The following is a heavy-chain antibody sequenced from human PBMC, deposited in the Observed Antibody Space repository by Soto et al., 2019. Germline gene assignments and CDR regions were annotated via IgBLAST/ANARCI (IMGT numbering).Heavy chain of an antibody. D-gene: IGHD5-18*01. CDR1: GYTFTGYY. CDR2: INPNSGGT. V-gene: IGHV1-2*04. J-gene: IGHJ6*03. Sequence: ASVKVSCKASGYTFTGYYMHWVRQAPGQGLEWMGWINPNSGGTNYAQKFQGWVTMTRDTYISTAYMELSRLRSDDTAVYYCARALDLTAMVDYYSMDVWGKGTTVTVSS. CDR3: ARALDLTAMVDYYSMDV.